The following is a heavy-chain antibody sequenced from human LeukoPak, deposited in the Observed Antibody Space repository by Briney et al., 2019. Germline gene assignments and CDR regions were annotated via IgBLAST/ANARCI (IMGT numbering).Heavy chain of an antibody. CDR2: ISYDGSNK. CDR1: GFTFSSYG. D-gene: IGHD3-22*01. V-gene: IGHV3-30*18. J-gene: IGHJ4*02. Sequence: GGSLRLSCAASGFTFSSYGMHWVRQAPGKGLEWVAVISYDGSNKYYADSVKDRYTISRDNSTNTLYLQMNSLRAEDTAVYYCAKDLMSSAGYWGQGTLVTASS. CDR3: AKDLMSSAGY.